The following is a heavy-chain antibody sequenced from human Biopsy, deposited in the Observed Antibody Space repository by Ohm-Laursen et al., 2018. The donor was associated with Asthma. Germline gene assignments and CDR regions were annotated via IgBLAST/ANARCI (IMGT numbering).Heavy chain of an antibody. CDR1: GYTFISYA. V-gene: IGHV1-3*01. CDR3: ARVRKDYYDSSGLSGGWFDP. D-gene: IGHD3-22*01. Sequence: ASVKVSCNASGYTFISYAIHWVRQAPGQRPEWMGWINAGNGNTKYSQKFQGRVTITRDTSATTAYMELSSLRSEDTAVYYCARVRKDYYDSSGLSGGWFDPWGQGTLVTVSS. CDR2: INAGNGNT. J-gene: IGHJ5*02.